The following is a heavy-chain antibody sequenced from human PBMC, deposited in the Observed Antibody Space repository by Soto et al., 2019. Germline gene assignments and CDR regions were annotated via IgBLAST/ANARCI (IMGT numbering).Heavy chain of an antibody. CDR2: INSDGSST. CDR3: PGGFIYGDSLDY. V-gene: IGHV3-74*01. D-gene: IGHD4-17*01. Sequence: EVQLVESGGGLVPPGGSLRLTCAASGFTFSSYWMHWVRQAPGKGLVWVSRINSDGSSTSYADSVKGRFTSSRDNAKNTLYLQMNSMRAEDTAVYYCPGGFIYGDSLDYWCEGTLVTVSS. CDR1: GFTFSSYW. J-gene: IGHJ4*02.